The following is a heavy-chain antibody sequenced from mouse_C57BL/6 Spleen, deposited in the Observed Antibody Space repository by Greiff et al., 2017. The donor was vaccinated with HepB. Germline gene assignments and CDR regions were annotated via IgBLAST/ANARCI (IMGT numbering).Heavy chain of an antibody. D-gene: IGHD4-1*01. CDR2: IDPSDSDT. CDR3: AGGVVTGKNDD. CDR1: GYTFTSYW. V-gene: IGHV1-69*01. J-gene: IGHJ2*01. Sequence: QVQLQQPGAELVMPGASVKLSCKASGYTFTSYWMHWVKQRPGQGLEWIGEIDPSDSDTNYNQKFKGKSTLTVDKSSSTAYMELSSLTSEDSAVYYCAGGVVTGKNDDWGQGTTLTVSS.